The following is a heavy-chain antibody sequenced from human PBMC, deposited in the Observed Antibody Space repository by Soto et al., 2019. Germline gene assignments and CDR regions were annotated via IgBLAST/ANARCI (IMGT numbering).Heavy chain of an antibody. Sequence: QVQLQESGPGLVKPSQTLSLTCTVSGGSISSGGYYWSWIRQHPGKGLEWIGYIYYSGSTYYNPYLKSPVTISVDTSKNQFSLKLSSVTAADTAVYYCARVLHYYDSSGYREYYFDYWGQGTLVTVSS. CDR1: GGSISSGGYY. V-gene: IGHV4-31*01. CDR3: ARVLHYYDSSGYREYYFDY. D-gene: IGHD3-22*01. J-gene: IGHJ4*02. CDR2: IYYSGST.